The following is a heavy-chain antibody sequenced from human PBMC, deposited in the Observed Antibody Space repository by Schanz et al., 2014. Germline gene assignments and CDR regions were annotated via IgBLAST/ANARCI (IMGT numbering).Heavy chain of an antibody. CDR1: GFSFNNYG. Sequence: QVQLVESGGSVVQPGRSLRLSCAASGFSFNNYGLNWVRQAPGKGLEWVSTIASGGSHTFYADSVTGRFTISGDNSKNTLFLQMNSLRVEDTAIYYCAKEWSPSFWGQGTLVTVSS. CDR2: IASGGSHT. CDR3: AKEWSPSF. D-gene: IGHD1-26*01. V-gene: IGHV3-NL1*01. J-gene: IGHJ4*02.